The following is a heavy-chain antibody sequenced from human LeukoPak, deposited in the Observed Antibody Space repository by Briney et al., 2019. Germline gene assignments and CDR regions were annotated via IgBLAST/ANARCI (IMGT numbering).Heavy chain of an antibody. CDR1: GGSISSYY. CDR2: IYTSGST. CDR3: ASRLRSGRYYTEAFDI. D-gene: IGHD3-10*01. Sequence: SETLSLTCTVSGGSISSYYWSWIRQPPGKGLEWIGRIYTSGSTNYNPSLKSRVTMSVDTSKNQFSLKLSSVTAADTAVYYCASRLRSGRYYTEAFDIWGQGTMVTVSS. V-gene: IGHV4-4*07. J-gene: IGHJ3*02.